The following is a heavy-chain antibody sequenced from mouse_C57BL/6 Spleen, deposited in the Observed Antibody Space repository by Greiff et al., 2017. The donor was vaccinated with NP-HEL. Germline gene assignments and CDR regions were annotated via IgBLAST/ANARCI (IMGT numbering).Heavy chain of an antibody. D-gene: IGHD1-1*02. J-gene: IGHJ4*01. Sequence: DVHLVESGGGLVQPKGSLKLSCAASGFSFNTYAMNWVRQAPGKGLEWVARIRSKSNNYATYYADSVKDRFTISRDDSESMLYLQMNNLKTEDTAMYYCVRHYDYYAMDYWGQGTSVTVSS. CDR2: IRSKSNNYAT. CDR3: VRHYDYYAMDY. V-gene: IGHV10-1*01. CDR1: GFSFNTYA.